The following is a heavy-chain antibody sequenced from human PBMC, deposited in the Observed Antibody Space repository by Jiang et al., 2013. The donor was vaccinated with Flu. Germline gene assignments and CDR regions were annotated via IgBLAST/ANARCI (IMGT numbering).Heavy chain of an antibody. CDR2: IIPIFGTA. V-gene: IGHV1-69*01. J-gene: IGHJ6*02. CDR3: AREQRTVTYGTPYYYYGMDV. CDR1: GGTFSSYA. Sequence: SGAEVKKPGSSVKVSCKASGGTFSSYAISWVRQAPGQGLEWMGGIIPIFGTANYAQKFQGRVTITADESTSTAYMELSSLRSEDTAVYYCAREQRTVTYGTPYYYYGMDVWGQGTTVTVSS. D-gene: IGHD4-17*01.